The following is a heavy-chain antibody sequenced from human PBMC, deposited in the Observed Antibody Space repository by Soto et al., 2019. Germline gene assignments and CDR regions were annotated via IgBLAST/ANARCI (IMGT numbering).Heavy chain of an antibody. V-gene: IGHV3-23*01. CDR1: GFTFSSCA. D-gene: IGHD6-13*01. J-gene: IGHJ4*02. Sequence: EVQLLESGGGLVQPGGSLRLSCAASGFTFSSCAMSWVLQAPGKGLWWVSTVTGSGGSTYYADSVEGRFTISRDNSKNTLYLQMNSRRAEDTAVYYSAKDAQQLVSTFDYWVQGTLVTVSS. CDR2: VTGSGGST. CDR3: AKDAQQLVSTFDY.